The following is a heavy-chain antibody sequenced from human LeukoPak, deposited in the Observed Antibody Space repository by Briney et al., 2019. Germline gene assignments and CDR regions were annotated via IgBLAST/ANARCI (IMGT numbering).Heavy chain of an antibody. CDR2: INHSGET. CDR3: ARGQWLDNS. Sequence: SETLSLTCAVYGGSLSDHYWNWIRQPPGMGLEWIGEINHSGETKYNPSLKSRVAMSVDTSKNQFSLELRSVTAADTAMYYCARGQWLDNSWGQGTLVTVSS. J-gene: IGHJ4*02. CDR1: GGSLSDHY. D-gene: IGHD6-19*01. V-gene: IGHV4-34*01.